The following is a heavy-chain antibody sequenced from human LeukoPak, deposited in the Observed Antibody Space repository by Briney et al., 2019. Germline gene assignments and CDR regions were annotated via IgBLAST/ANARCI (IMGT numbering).Heavy chain of an antibody. V-gene: IGHV3-30*02. Sequence: GGSLRLSCAASGFTFSSYGMHWVRQAPGKGLEWVAFIRYDGSNKYYADSVKGRFTISRDDSKNTLYLQMNSLRAGDTAVYYCVREGVSSSWNNWYFNLWGRGTLVTVSS. CDR1: GFTFSSYG. CDR2: IRYDGSNK. J-gene: IGHJ2*01. CDR3: VREGVSSSWNNWYFNL. D-gene: IGHD6-13*01.